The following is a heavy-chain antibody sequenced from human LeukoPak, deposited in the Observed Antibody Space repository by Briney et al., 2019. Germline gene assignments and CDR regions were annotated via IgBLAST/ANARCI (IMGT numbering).Heavy chain of an antibody. D-gene: IGHD5-24*01. CDR2: ISNRSSYI. CDR1: GFTFSNYS. Sequence: PGGSLRLSCAASGFTFSNYSMNWARQAPGKGLEWVSSISNRSSYIYYADSVKGRFTISRDNAKNSLYLQMNSLRAEDTAVYYCARGGYGYNFFDYWGQGTLVTVSS. CDR3: ARGGYGYNFFDY. J-gene: IGHJ4*02. V-gene: IGHV3-21*01.